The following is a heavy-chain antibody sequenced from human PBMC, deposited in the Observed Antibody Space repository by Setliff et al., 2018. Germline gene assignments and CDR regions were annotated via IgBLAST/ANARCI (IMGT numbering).Heavy chain of an antibody. CDR2: IYTSGST. CDR1: GGSISSYY. J-gene: IGHJ5*02. Sequence: SETLSLTCTVSGGSISSYYWSWIRQPPWKGLEWIGYIYTSGSTNYNPSLKSRVTISVDTSKNQFSLKLSSVTAADTAVYYCARHGLHCTNGICPPPFDPWGQGTLVTVSS. CDR3: ARHGLHCTNGICPPPFDP. D-gene: IGHD2-8*01. V-gene: IGHV4-59*08.